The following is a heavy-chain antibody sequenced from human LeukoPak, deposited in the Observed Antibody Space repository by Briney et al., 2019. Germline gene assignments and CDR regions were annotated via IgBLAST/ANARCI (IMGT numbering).Heavy chain of an antibody. CDR1: GFTFSTYA. CDR2: ISGSGGST. Sequence: GGSLRLSCAASGFTFSTYAIHWVRQAPGKGLEWVSGISGSGGSTYYADSVKGRFTISRDNSKNTLYLQMNSLRAEDTAVYYCAKEGVVAYYYYYMDVWGKGTTVTVSS. J-gene: IGHJ6*03. CDR3: AKEGVVAYYYYYMDV. D-gene: IGHD2-15*01. V-gene: IGHV3-23*01.